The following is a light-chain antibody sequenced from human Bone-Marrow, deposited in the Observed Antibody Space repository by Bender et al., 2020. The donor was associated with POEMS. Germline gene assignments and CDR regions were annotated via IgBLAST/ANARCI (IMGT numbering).Light chain of an antibody. CDR3: QSYDNSLGGWV. CDR1: NSNIGNNN. V-gene: IGLV1-44*01. Sequence: QSVLTQPPSASGTPGQRVIISCSGSNSNIGNNNVNWYQQVPGTAPKLLIYGYNNRPSGVPDRFSGSKSGTSASLAITGLQAEDEGDYYCQSYDNSLGGWVFGGGTKLTVL. J-gene: IGLJ3*02. CDR2: GYN.